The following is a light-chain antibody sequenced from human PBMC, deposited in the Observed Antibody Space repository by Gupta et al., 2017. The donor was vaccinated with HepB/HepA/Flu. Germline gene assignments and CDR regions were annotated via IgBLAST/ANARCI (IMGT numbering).Light chain of an antibody. J-gene: IGLJ1*01. CDR2: DVT. Sequence: QSALTQPPSASGSPGQSVTISCTGTSSDVGSYNYVSWYQQHPGTAPKLIIYDVTKRPSGVPDRFSGFKSGNTASLTVSGLQTEEEADYYCSSYAGSNNQVFGTGTKVTVL. V-gene: IGLV2-8*01. CDR1: SSDVGSYNY. CDR3: SSYAGSNNQV.